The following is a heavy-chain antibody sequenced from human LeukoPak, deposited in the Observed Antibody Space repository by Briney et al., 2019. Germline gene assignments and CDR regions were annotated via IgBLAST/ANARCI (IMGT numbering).Heavy chain of an antibody. V-gene: IGHV4-59*08. J-gene: IGHJ6*02. CDR2: IYYSGST. Sequence: SETLSLTCTVSGGSISSYYWSWIRQPPGKGLEWIGYIYYSGSTNYNPSLKSRVTISVDTSKNQFSLRLRSVTAADTAVYYCARGESYCSGGLCYHYYGMDVWGQGTTVTVSS. CDR1: GGSISSYY. D-gene: IGHD2-8*02. CDR3: ARGESYCSGGLCYHYYGMDV.